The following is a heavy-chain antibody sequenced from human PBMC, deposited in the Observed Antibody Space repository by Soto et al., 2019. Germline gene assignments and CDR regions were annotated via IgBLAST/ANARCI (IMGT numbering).Heavy chain of an antibody. V-gene: IGHV3-23*01. CDR3: AKDRGAGGRFSGIAVAGIPS. J-gene: IGHJ5*02. CDR2: ISGGGGNT. D-gene: IGHD6-19*01. Sequence: ESGGGLVQPGGSLRLSCAASGFTFSSYAMSWVRQTPGKGLEWVSGISGGGGNTYYADSVTGRFTISRDNSRNTLYLQMNSLSAADTAIYYCAKDRGAGGRFSGIAVAGIPSWGQGTLVTVSS. CDR1: GFTFSSYA.